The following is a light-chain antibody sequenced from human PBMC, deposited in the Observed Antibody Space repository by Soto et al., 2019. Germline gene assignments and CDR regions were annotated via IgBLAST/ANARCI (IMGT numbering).Light chain of an antibody. Sequence: DIQTTQCSSTVSGSLGDRATITSRASQTISSWLAWYQPPQGKAPKLLIYKASTLKSGVPSRFSGIGSGTECTLTISSLRPDDVATDYGQHYNSYSEAFGQGTQVDIK. CDR2: KAS. CDR3: QHYNSYSEA. CDR1: QTISSW. V-gene: IGKV1-5*03. J-gene: IGKJ1*01.